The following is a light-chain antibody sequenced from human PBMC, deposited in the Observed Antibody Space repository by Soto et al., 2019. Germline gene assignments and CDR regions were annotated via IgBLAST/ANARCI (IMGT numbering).Light chain of an antibody. J-gene: IGKJ1*01. CDR3: QQYNNWLT. Sequence: EIVMTQSPATLSVSPGERDTLSCRASQSVSSNLAWYQQKPGQAPRLLIYGASTRATGIPARFSGSGSGTEFTLTISRLQSEDFAVYYCQQYNNWLTFGQGTK. CDR1: QSVSSN. CDR2: GAS. V-gene: IGKV3-15*01.